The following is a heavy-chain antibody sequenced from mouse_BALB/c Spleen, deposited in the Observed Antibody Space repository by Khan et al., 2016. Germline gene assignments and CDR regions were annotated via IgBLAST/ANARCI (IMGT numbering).Heavy chain of an antibody. CDR2: IDISDSYT. J-gene: IGHJ3*01. D-gene: IGHD2-4*01. Sequence: QVQLQQSGAELVMPGASVKMSCKASDYTFTDHWIHWVKQRPRQGLEWIGAIDISDSYTTYNHKFKGKATLTVDSSSSTAYMQLSSLTSEDSAVYYCASDGLRRLAFAYWGQGTLVTVSA. CDR3: ASDGLRRLAFAY. V-gene: IGHV1-69*01. CDR1: DYTFTDHW.